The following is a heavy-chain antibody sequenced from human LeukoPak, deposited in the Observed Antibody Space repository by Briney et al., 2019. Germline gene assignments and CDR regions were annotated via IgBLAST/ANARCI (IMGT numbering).Heavy chain of an antibody. CDR3: ARGHPSPFDY. CDR1: GGSISSYY. V-gene: IGHV4-59*08. J-gene: IGHJ4*02. CDR2: IYYSGST. Sequence: SETLSLTCTVSGGSISSYYWSWIRQPPGKGLEWIGYIYYSGSTSYNPSLKSRVTISVDTSKNQFSLKLSSVTAADTAVYYCARGHPSPFDYWGQGTLVTVSS.